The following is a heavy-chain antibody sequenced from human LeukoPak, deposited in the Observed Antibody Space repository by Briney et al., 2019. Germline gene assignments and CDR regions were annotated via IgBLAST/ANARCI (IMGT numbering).Heavy chain of an antibody. CDR2: ISSSSNYI. D-gene: IGHD1-26*01. J-gene: IGHJ5*02. CDR1: ELTFSVYT. CDR3: ARDQTGGATTSANWFDP. V-gene: IGHV3-21*01. Sequence: PGGSLRLSCAASELTFSVYTINWVRQAPGKGLEWVSSISSSSNYIYYADSVKGRFTISRDNAKNSLYLQMNSLRAEDTAVYYCARDQTGGATTSANWFDPWGQGTLVTVSS.